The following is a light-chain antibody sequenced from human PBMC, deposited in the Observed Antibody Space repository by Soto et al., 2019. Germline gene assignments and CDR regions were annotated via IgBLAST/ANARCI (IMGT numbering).Light chain of an antibody. J-gene: IGLJ1*01. CDR3: CSYAGGYTHV. CDR2: DVT. V-gene: IGLV2-11*01. CDR1: SSDVGAYTY. Sequence: QSALTQPRSVSGYPGQSVTISCTGTSSDVGAYTYVSWFQQHPGKAPKLIIYDVTKRPSGVPHHFSGSKSGNTASLTISGLEAEDEADYYCCSYAGGYTHVFGKGTKLTGL.